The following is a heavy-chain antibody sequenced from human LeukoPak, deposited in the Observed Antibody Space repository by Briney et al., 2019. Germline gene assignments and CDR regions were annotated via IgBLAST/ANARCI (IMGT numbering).Heavy chain of an antibody. CDR2: INHSGST. V-gene: IGHV4-34*01. Sequence: SETLSLTCAVYGGSFSGYYWSWIRQPPGKGLEWIGEINHSGSTNYNPSLKSRVTISVDTSKNQFSLKLSSVTAADTAVYYCAGASMGSSWKDFDYWGQGTLVTVSS. D-gene: IGHD6-13*01. CDR3: AGASMGSSWKDFDY. CDR1: GGSFSGYY. J-gene: IGHJ4*02.